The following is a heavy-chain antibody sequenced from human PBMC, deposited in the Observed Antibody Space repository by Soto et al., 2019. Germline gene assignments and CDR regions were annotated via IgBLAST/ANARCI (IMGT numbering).Heavy chain of an antibody. CDR2: ITGGGGGT. Sequence: SGGSLRLSCAASGFTFSNYAMSWVRQAPGKGLEWVSIITGGGGGTSYADSVKGRFTISRDNSKNTLYLQMNSLRAEDTAVYYCAKDIYYNSKYSFDYWGPGALVTVSS. CDR3: AKDIYYNSKYSFDY. V-gene: IGHV3-23*01. J-gene: IGHJ4*02. CDR1: GFTFSNYA. D-gene: IGHD1-26*01.